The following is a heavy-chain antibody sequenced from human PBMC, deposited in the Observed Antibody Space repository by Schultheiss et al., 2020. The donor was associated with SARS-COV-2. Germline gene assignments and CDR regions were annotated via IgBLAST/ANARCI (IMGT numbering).Heavy chain of an antibody. D-gene: IGHD2-2*01. CDR3: ARGPTGYCSSTSCPGNWFDR. J-gene: IGHJ5*02. CDR1: GGSFSGYY. V-gene: IGHV4-34*01. CDR2: INHSGST. Sequence: SETLSLTCAVYGGSFSGYYWSWIRQPPGKGLEWIGEINHSGSTNYNPSLKSRVTMSVDTSKNQFSLKLSSVTAADTAVYYCARGPTGYCSSTSCPGNWFDRWGQGTLVTVSS.